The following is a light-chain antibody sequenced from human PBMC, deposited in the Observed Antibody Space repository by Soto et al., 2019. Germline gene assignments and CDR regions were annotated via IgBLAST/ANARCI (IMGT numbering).Light chain of an antibody. CDR1: QSVSGSY. V-gene: IGKV3-20*01. CDR2: DAS. CDR3: QQYASSPRT. J-gene: IGKJ1*01. Sequence: EIVLTPSPGTLSLSPVARATLSCRASQSVSGSYLAWYQQKPGQAPRLLIYDASSRATGIPDRFSGSGSGTDFTLTISRLEPEDFAVYYCQQYASSPRTFGQGTKVDIK.